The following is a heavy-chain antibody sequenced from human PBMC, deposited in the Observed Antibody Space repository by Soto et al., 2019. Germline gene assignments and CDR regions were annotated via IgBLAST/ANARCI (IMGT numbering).Heavy chain of an antibody. V-gene: IGHV3-33*01. CDR1: GFTFSSYG. Sequence: QVQLVESGGGVVQPGRSLRLSCAASGFTFSSYGMHWVRPAPGKGLEWVAVIWYDGSNKYYAEYVKGRFTISTDNSKNTLYLQMNSLRAEDTAVYYCAATTAMVKWGLVYWGQGTLGTVSS. D-gene: IGHD5-18*01. CDR3: AATTAMVKWGLVY. J-gene: IGHJ4*02. CDR2: IWYDGSNK.